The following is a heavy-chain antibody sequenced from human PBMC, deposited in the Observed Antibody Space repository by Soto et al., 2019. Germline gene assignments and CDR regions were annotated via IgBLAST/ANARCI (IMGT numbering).Heavy chain of an antibody. CDR2: INHSGST. D-gene: IGHD5-18*01. V-gene: IGHV4-34*01. CDR3: ARDGYSCALPFDY. CDR1: GGSFSGYY. J-gene: IGHJ4*02. Sequence: SETLSLTCAVYGGSFSGYYWSWIRQPPGKGLEWIGEINHSGSTNYNPSLKSRVTISVDTSKNQFSLKLSSVTAADTAVYYCARDGYSCALPFDYWGQGTLVTVSS.